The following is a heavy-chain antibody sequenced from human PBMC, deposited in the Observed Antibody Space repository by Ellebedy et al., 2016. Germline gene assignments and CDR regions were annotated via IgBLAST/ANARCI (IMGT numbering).Heavy chain of an antibody. Sequence: SETLSLXXAVYGGSFSGYYWSWIRQPPGKGLEWIGEINHSGSTNYNPSLKSRVTISVDTSKNQFSLKLSSVTAADTAVYYCAGVVVPAAIDYWGQGTLVTVSS. CDR2: INHSGST. J-gene: IGHJ4*02. D-gene: IGHD2-2*01. CDR1: GGSFSGYY. V-gene: IGHV4-34*01. CDR3: AGVVVPAAIDY.